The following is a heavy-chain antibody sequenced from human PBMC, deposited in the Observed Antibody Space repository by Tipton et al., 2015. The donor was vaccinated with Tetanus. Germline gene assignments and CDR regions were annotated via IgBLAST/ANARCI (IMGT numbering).Heavy chain of an antibody. CDR2: IYHTGGS. Sequence: LRLSCAVSGVSMRNGGFSWSWIRQPPGKGLEWIGYIYHTGGSYYNPSLKSRVTMSVDLSKNQFSLRLSSVTAADTAVYFCARHPPPYYYGSGSYLDYWGQGTPVTVSS. J-gene: IGHJ4*02. CDR1: GVSMRNGGFS. D-gene: IGHD3-10*01. V-gene: IGHV4-30-2*01. CDR3: ARHPPPYYYGSGSYLDY.